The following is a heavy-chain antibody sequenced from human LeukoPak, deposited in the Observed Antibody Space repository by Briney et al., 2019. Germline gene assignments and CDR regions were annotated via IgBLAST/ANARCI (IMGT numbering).Heavy chain of an antibody. Sequence: GSLRLSCAASGFTFSSYSMNWIRQPPGKGLEWIGEINHSGSTNYNPSLKSRVTISVDTSKNQFSLKLSSVTAADTAVYYCASLTIAESSYYFDYWGQGTLVTVSS. D-gene: IGHD3-9*01. CDR3: ASLTIAESSYYFDY. J-gene: IGHJ4*02. CDR1: GFTFSSYS. V-gene: IGHV4-34*01. CDR2: INHSGST.